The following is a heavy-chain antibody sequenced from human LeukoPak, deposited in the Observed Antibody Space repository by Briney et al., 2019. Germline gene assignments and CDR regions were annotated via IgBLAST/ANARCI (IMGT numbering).Heavy chain of an antibody. CDR1: GYTFTSYD. Sequence: VASVKVSCKASGYTFTSYDINWVRQATGQGLEWMGWMNPNSGNTAYAQKFQGRVTMTRNTSISTAYMELSNLRSEDTAVYYCAREPIVGATRHWFDPWGQGTLVTVSS. V-gene: IGHV1-8*01. CDR3: AREPIVGATRHWFDP. CDR2: MNPNSGNT. J-gene: IGHJ5*02. D-gene: IGHD1-26*01.